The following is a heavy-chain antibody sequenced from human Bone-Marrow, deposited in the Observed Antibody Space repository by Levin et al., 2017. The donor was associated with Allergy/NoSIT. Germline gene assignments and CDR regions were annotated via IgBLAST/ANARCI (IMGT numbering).Heavy chain of an antibody. Sequence: RASVKVSCKASGGTFSSYAVSWLRQAPGQGLEWMGEIIPMFATPHYAQKFQGRVTITADESTSTAYMELSSLRSEDTAVYYCANPGGHSWDVWGKGTTVTVSS. J-gene: IGHJ6*04. V-gene: IGHV1-69*13. CDR3: ANPGGHSWDV. CDR2: IIPMFATP. CDR1: GGTFSSYA. D-gene: IGHD2-21*01.